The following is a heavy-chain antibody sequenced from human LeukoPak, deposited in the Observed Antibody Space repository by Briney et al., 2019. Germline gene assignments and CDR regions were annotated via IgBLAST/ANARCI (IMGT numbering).Heavy chain of an antibody. Sequence: GGSLRLSCAASGFTFDDYAMHWVRHAPGKGLEWVSGISWNSGSIGYADSVKGRFTISRDNAKNSLYLQMNSLRAKDTALYYCAKSPNRGYSGHDYYYFDYWGQGTLVTVSS. V-gene: IGHV3-9*01. D-gene: IGHD5-12*01. CDR1: GFTFDDYA. CDR2: ISWNSGSI. J-gene: IGHJ4*02. CDR3: AKSPNRGYSGHDYYYFDY.